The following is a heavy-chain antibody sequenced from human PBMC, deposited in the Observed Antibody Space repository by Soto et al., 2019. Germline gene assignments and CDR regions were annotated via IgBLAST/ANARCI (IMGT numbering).Heavy chain of an antibody. CDR2: IYSSGTI. CDR1: GGPITGYH. D-gene: IGHD2-2*01. J-gene: IGHJ6*02. V-gene: IGHV4-4*07. Sequence: SETLSLTCTVSGGPITGYHWSWIRQPAGKGLQWIGRIYSSGTINHNPSLKSRVTMSVDTSNNQISLRLTSVTAADTAVYYCARTALSALDVWGRGTTVAVSS. CDR3: ARTALSALDV.